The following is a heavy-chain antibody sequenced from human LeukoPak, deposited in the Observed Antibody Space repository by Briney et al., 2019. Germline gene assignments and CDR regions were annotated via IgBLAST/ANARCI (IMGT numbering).Heavy chain of an antibody. CDR2: IISDGSNT. CDR3: ARAWSYYDILTGHSSYYYYGMDV. J-gene: IGHJ6*02. V-gene: IGHV3-74*01. Sequence: GGSLRLSCAASGFTFSSYWMHWVRQAPGKGLVWVSRIISDGSNTIYADSVKGRFTISRDNAKNTLYLQMNSLRAGDTAVYYCARAWSYYDILTGHSSYYYYGMDVWGQGTTVTVSS. CDR1: GFTFSSYW. D-gene: IGHD3-9*01.